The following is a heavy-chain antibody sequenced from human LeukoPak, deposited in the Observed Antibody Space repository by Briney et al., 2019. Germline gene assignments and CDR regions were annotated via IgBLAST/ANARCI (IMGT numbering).Heavy chain of an antibody. CDR1: GFTFRSYW. V-gene: IGHV3-7*01. CDR2: INQDVSQI. J-gene: IGHJ4*02. CDR3: AKLGYNSWDFDY. D-gene: IGHD6-13*01. Sequence: GGSLRLSCAASGFTFRSYWMSWVRQAPGKGLEWVATINQDVSQIKYVDSVKGRFTISRDNAKNSLYLQMNSLRAEDTTVYYCAKLGYNSWDFDYWGQGTVVTVSS.